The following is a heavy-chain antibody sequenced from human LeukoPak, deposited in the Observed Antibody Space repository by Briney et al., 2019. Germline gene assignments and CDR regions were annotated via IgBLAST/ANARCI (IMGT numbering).Heavy chain of an antibody. J-gene: IGHJ4*02. CDR2: IWYDGSNK. V-gene: IGHV3-33*01. D-gene: IGHD6-19*01. CDR3: AREARIAVAGTLDY. CDR1: GFTFSSYG. Sequence: PGRSLRLSWAASGFTFSSYGMHWVRQAPDKGLEWVAVIWYDGSNKYYADSVKGRFTISRDNSKNTLYLQMNSLRAEDTAVYYCAREARIAVAGTLDYWGQGTLVTVSS.